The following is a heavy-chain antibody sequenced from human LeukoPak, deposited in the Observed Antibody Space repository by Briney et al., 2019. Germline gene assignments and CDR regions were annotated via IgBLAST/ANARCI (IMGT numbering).Heavy chain of an antibody. Sequence: SETLSLTCTVSGGSISGSSYYWGWIRQPPGKGLEWIGSIYYSGSTYYNPSLKSRVTISVDTSKNQFSLKLSSVTAADTAVYYCAREHIVVVTAISHTIDYWGQGTLVTVS. CDR1: GGSISGSSYY. CDR3: AREHIVVVTAISHTIDY. D-gene: IGHD2-21*02. J-gene: IGHJ4*02. CDR2: IYYSGST. V-gene: IGHV4-39*01.